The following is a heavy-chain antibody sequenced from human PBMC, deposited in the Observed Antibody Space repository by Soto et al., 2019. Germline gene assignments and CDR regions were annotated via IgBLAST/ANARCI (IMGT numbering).Heavy chain of an antibody. CDR1: GFTFSSYG. CDR2: IWYDGSNK. V-gene: IGHV3-33*01. CDR3: ARGRGVTGALDY. J-gene: IGHJ4*02. D-gene: IGHD2-21*02. Sequence: QVQLVESGGGVVQPGRSLRLSCAASGFTFSSYGMHWVRQAPGKGLEWVAVIWYDGSNKYYADSVKGRFTISRDNSKNTLYRQMNSLRAEDTAVYYCARGRGVTGALDYWGQGTLVTVSS.